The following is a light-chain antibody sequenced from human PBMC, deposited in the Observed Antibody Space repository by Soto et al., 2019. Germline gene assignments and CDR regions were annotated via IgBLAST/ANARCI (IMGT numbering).Light chain of an antibody. J-gene: IGLJ1*01. Sequence: QSVLTQPPSASGTPVQRVTISCSGSSSNIGRDYVCWYQQLPGTPPKLLIYKNTQRPSGVPDRFSGSKSGTSASLAISGLRSEDVAKYCCAGWDHTLSGYVLGTVTKLTVL. V-gene: IGLV1-47*01. CDR2: KNT. CDR1: SSNIGRDY. CDR3: AGWDHTLSGYV.